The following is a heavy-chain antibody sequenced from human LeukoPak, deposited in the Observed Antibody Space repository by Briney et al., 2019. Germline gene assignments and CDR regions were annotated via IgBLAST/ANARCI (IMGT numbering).Heavy chain of an antibody. Sequence: ASVKVSCKASGYTFTGYYMHWVRQAPGQGLEWMGWINPNSGGTNYAQKFQGRVTMSRDTSISTAYMELSRLRSDDTAVYYCARVLTTLYYGMDVWGQGTTVTVSS. V-gene: IGHV1-2*02. CDR2: INPNSGGT. CDR1: GYTFTGYY. D-gene: IGHD4-17*01. J-gene: IGHJ6*02. CDR3: ARVLTTLYYGMDV.